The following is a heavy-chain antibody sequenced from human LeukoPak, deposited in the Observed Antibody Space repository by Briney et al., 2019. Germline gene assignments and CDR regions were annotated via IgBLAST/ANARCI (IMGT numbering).Heavy chain of an antibody. CDR2: INPNSGGT. D-gene: IGHD1-26*01. V-gene: IGHV1-2*02. CDR1: GGTFTGYY. J-gene: IGHJ4*02. CDR3: ASLGAYYGGKDFDY. Sequence: ASVKVSCTASGGTFTGYYMHWVRQAPGQGLEWMGWINPNSGGTNYAQKFQGRVTMTRDTSISTAYMELSRLRSDDTAVYYCASLGAYYGGKDFDYWGQGTLVTVSS.